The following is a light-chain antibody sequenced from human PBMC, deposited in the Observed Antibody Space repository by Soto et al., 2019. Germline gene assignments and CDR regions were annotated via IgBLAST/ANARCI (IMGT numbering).Light chain of an antibody. J-gene: IGKJ5*01. V-gene: IGKV3-20*01. Sequence: EIVLTQSPGTLSLSPGERATLSCRASQSVSSSYLAWYQQKPGQAPRLLIYGASSRATGIPDTFSGSGSGTDFTLTISRLEPGDFAVYYCQQYGSSPPITFGQGTRLEIK. CDR1: QSVSSSY. CDR2: GAS. CDR3: QQYGSSPPIT.